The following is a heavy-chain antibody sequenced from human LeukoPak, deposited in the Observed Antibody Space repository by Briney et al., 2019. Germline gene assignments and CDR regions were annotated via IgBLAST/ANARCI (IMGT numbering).Heavy chain of an antibody. CDR3: ARLTPPTRAFSGSTKFDP. J-gene: IGHJ5*02. CDR2: ISAYNGNT. CDR1: GYTFTSYG. Sequence: ASVKVSCKASGYTFTSYGISWVRQAPGQGLEWMGWISAYNGNTNYAQKLQGRVTMTTDTSTSTAYMELRSLRSDHTAVYYCARLTPPTRAFSGSTKFDPWGQGTLVTVSS. V-gene: IGHV1-18*01. D-gene: IGHD3-10*01.